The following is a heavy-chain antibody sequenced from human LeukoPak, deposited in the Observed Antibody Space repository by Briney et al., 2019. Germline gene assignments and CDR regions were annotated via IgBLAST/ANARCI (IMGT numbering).Heavy chain of an antibody. CDR1: GFTFDDYA. V-gene: IGHV3-43*02. Sequence: PGGSLRLSCAASGFTFDDYAMHWVRQAPGKGLEWVSLISGDGGSTYYADSVKGRFTISGDNSKNSLYLQMNSLRTEDTALYYCAKDQGRHYYDSSGYSFWGQGTLVTVSS. CDR2: ISGDGGST. CDR3: AKDQGRHYYDSSGYSF. D-gene: IGHD3-22*01. J-gene: IGHJ4*02.